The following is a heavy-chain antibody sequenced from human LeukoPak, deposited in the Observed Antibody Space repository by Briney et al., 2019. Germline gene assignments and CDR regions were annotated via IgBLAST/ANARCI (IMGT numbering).Heavy chain of an antibody. J-gene: IGHJ4*02. D-gene: IGHD2-2*02. CDR3: AREYCSSTSCYTFDY. Sequence: GASVKVSCKASGGTFRSYAISWVRQAPGQGLEWMGGIIPIFGTANYAQKFQGRVTITTDESTSTAYMELSSLRSEDTAVYYCAREYCSSTSCYTFDYWGQGTLVTVSS. CDR2: IIPIFGTA. CDR1: GGTFRSYA. V-gene: IGHV1-69*05.